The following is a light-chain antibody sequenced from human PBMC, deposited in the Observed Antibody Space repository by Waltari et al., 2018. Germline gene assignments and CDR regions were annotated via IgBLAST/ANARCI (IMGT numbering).Light chain of an antibody. CDR2: DTS. Sequence: EVVLTQSPGTLSLSPGERATLSCRASQSVSRYLAWYQQKPGQAPRLLIYDTSTRATGIPDRFSGSGSGTDFSLTISRLDPEEFAVYYCQKYGTLPATFGQGTKVEVK. V-gene: IGKV3-20*01. CDR3: QKYGTLPAT. CDR1: QSVSRY. J-gene: IGKJ1*01.